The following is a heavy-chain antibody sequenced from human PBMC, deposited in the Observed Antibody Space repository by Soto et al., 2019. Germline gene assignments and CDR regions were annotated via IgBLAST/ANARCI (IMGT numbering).Heavy chain of an antibody. CDR3: AHSPWGAAPDY. CDR2: IYWNDDK. D-gene: IGHD3-16*01. V-gene: IGHV2-5*01. Sequence: QITLKESGPTLGKPTQTLTLTCTFSGFSLSARGVGVGWIRQPPGKALEWLALIYWNDDKRYSPSLQSRLTITKDASKNQVVFSMTNVDPADTATYYCAHSPWGAAPDYWGQGTLVTVSS. J-gene: IGHJ4*02. CDR1: GFSLSARGVG.